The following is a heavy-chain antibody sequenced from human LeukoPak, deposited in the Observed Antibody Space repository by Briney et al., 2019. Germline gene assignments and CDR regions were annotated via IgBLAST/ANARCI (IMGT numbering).Heavy chain of an antibody. CDR3: AKAGIGVVGYFDY. CDR2: IRGSGGGT. V-gene: IGHV3-23*01. CDR1: GFTFSSYA. J-gene: IGHJ4*02. Sequence: HTGGSLRLSCAVSGFTFSSYAMSWVRQAPGKGLEWVSAIRGSGGGTYYADSVKGRFTISRDNSKNTLYLQMNSLRDEDTALYYCAKAGIGVVGYFDYWGQGTLVTVSS. D-gene: IGHD6-19*01.